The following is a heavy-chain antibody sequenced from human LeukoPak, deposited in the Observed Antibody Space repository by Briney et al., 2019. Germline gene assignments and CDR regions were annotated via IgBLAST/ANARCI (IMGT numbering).Heavy chain of an antibody. D-gene: IGHD5-12*01. CDR3: ARVPLWWLTPFDF. V-gene: IGHV4-34*01. Sequence: SETLTLTCAVSGGLLSPHYWSWIRRPLGKGLEWIGESNNRGTTNYSPSLRGRATISVDTSKNQFSLRLTSVTAADTAIYYCARVPLWWLTPFDFWGQGTLATVSS. CDR1: GGLLSPHY. CDR2: SNNRGTT. J-gene: IGHJ4*02.